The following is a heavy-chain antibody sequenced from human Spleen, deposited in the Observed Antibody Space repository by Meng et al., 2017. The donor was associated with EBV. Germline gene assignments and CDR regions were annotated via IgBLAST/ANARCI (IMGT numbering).Heavy chain of an antibody. V-gene: IGHV1-69*01. D-gene: IGHD3-16*01. CDR3: ARGHYDGY. Sequence: QEYLVQSGAEWKTPGPAVKVSGQAFGSPSGTYSIAGVRQAPGRGLEGMGGIITLSGTPTYAQKFQGRLTITADPSTRTTYMELRGLTSDDTAIYYCARGHYDGYWGQGTLVTVSS. J-gene: IGHJ4*02. CDR1: GSPSGTYS. CDR2: IITLSGTP.